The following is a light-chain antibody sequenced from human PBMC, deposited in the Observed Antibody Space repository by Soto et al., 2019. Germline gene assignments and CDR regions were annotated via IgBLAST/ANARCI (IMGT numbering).Light chain of an antibody. J-gene: IGLJ3*02. Sequence: QSALTQPPSASGSPGQSVTISCTGTSCDVGASNYVSWYQQYPGKDPKLMIYEVNKRPSGVPDRCSGSKSAKTASLTVSRLQPEDESDYYCTSYAGSSLWVFGGGTKLTVL. CDR3: TSYAGSSLWV. V-gene: IGLV2-8*01. CDR2: EVN. CDR1: SCDVGASNY.